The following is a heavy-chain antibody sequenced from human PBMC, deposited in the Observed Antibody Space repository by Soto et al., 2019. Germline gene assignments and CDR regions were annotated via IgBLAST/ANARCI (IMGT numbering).Heavy chain of an antibody. J-gene: IGHJ3*02. V-gene: IGHV5-51*01. Sequence: GESLKISCKGSGYSFTSYWIGWVRQMPGKGLEWMGIIYPGDSDTRYSPSFQGQVTISADKSISTAYLQWSSLKASDTAMYYCARYRDYGDYDRDGAFDIWGQGTMVTVSS. CDR3: ARYRDYGDYDRDGAFDI. CDR2: IYPGDSDT. D-gene: IGHD4-17*01. CDR1: GYSFTSYW.